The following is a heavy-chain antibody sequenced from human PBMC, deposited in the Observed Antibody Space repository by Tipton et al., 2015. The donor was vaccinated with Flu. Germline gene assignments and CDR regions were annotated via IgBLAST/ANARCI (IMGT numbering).Heavy chain of an antibody. V-gene: IGHV3-23*01. CDR3: AKELLRASAGTRGGVY. D-gene: IGHD6-13*01. Sequence: SLRLSCTASGITFSSYAMSWVRQAPGKGLEWVSSIVRTGTTTYYADSVKGRFTISRDNSKNTLYLQMNSLRAEDTAIYYCAKELLRASAGTRGGVYWVQGTLVTVSS. CDR1: GITFSSYA. CDR2: IVRTGTTT. J-gene: IGHJ4*02.